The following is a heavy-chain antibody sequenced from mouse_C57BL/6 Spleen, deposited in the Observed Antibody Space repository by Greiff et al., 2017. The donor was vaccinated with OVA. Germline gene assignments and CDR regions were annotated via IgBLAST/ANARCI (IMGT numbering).Heavy chain of an antibody. CDR2: IYPGDGDT. CDR3: ARWAYYGSSYWYFDV. V-gene: IGHV1-82*01. Sequence: QVQLQQSGPELVKPGASVKISCKASGYAFSSSWMNWVKQRPGKGLEWIGRIYPGDGDTNYNGKFKGKATLTADKASSTAYMQLSSLTSEDSAVYFCARWAYYGSSYWYFDVWGTGTTVTVSS. D-gene: IGHD1-1*01. J-gene: IGHJ1*03. CDR1: GYAFSSSW.